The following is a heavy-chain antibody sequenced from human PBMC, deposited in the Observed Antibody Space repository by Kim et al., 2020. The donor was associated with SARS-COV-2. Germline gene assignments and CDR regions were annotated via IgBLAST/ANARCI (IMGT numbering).Heavy chain of an antibody. Sequence: SETLSLTCTVSGGSISSYYWTWIRQPPGKGLEWIGYFYHSGSTNYNPSLKSRVTISVDMSKNQFSLKLSSVTAADTAVYYCAREKLGRRQGNWFDPWGQGTLVTVSS. V-gene: IGHV4-59*13. D-gene: IGHD3-16*01. CDR2: FYHSGST. CDR3: AREKLGRRQGNWFDP. CDR1: GGSISSYY. J-gene: IGHJ5*02.